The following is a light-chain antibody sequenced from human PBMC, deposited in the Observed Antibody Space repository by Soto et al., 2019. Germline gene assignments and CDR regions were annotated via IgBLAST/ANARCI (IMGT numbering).Light chain of an antibody. Sequence: DIQMTQSPSSLSASVGDRVTITCRASQSISSYLNWYHQKPGKAPKLLIYAASSLQSGVPSRFSGSGSGTDFTLTISSLQPEDFATYYCQQSYSNPLTFGQGTRLEI. V-gene: IGKV1-39*01. CDR3: QQSYSNPLT. CDR2: AAS. J-gene: IGKJ5*01. CDR1: QSISSY.